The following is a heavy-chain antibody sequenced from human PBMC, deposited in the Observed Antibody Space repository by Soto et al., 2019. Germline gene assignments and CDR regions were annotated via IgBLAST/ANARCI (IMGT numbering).Heavy chain of an antibody. CDR3: ASGQNVDTAMAVYYFDY. V-gene: IGHV4-34*01. CDR1: GGSFSGYY. CDR2: INHSGST. Sequence: QVQLQQWGAGLLKPSETLSLTCAVYGGSFSGYYWSWIRQPPGKGLEWIGEINHSGSTNYNPSLKSRVTISVDTSKNQFSLKLSSVTAADTAVYYCASGQNVDTAMAVYYFDYWGQGTLVTVSS. J-gene: IGHJ4*02. D-gene: IGHD5-18*01.